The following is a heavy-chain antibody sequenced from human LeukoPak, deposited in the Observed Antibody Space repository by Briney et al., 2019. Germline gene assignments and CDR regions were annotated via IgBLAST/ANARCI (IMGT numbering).Heavy chain of an antibody. CDR2: IYHSGST. V-gene: IGHV4-4*02. D-gene: IGHD2/OR15-2a*01. Sequence: SETLSLTCAVSGGSISSSNWWSWVRQPPGKGLEWIGEIYHSGSTYYNPSLKSRVTISVDTSKNQFSLKLSSVTAADTAVYYCARLRGIGNNYWGQGTLVTVSS. J-gene: IGHJ4*02. CDR1: GGSISSSNW. CDR3: ARLRGIGNNY.